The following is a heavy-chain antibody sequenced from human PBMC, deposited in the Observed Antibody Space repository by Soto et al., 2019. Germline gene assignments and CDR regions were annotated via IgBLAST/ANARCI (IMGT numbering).Heavy chain of an antibody. CDR3: ARDVARAVAGGFEAY. J-gene: IGHJ4*02. D-gene: IGHD6-19*01. Sequence: QVQLVQSGAEVKKPGASVKVSCKASGYTFTSYGISWVRQAPGQGLEWMGWNSAYNGNTNYAQKLQGRVTMTTDTSSSTAYMELRSLRSDDTAVYYCARDVARAVAGGFEAYWGQGTLVTVSS. V-gene: IGHV1-18*04. CDR1: GYTFTSYG. CDR2: NSAYNGNT.